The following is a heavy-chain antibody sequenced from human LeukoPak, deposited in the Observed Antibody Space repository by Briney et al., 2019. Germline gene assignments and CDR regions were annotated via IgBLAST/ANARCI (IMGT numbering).Heavy chain of an antibody. CDR3: AKVPAAAAGTLLFDY. CDR1: GFTFDDYA. Sequence: PGGSLRLSCAASGFTFDDYAMHWVRQAPGKGLEWVAFIRYDGSNKYYADSVKGRFTISRDNSKNTLYLQMNSLRAEDTAVYYCAKVPAAAAGTLLFDYWGQGTLVTVSS. CDR2: IRYDGSNK. D-gene: IGHD6-13*01. V-gene: IGHV3-30*02. J-gene: IGHJ4*02.